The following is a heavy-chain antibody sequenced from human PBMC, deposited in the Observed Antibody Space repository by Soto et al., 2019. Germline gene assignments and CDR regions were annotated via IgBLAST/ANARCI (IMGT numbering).Heavy chain of an antibody. Sequence: QVQLQESGPGLVKPSQTLSLTCTVSGGSISSGGYYWSWIRQHPGKGLEWIGYIYYSGSTYYNPSLKSRGTISVDTSKSQFSRKLSFLTAADTAVYYCARPGGDELDAFDIWGQGTMVTVSS. V-gene: IGHV4-31*03. CDR3: ARPGGDELDAFDI. CDR2: IYYSGST. J-gene: IGHJ3*02. CDR1: GGSISSGGYY. D-gene: IGHD2-21*02.